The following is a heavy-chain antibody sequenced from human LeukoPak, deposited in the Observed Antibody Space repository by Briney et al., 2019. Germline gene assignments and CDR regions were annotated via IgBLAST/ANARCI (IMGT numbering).Heavy chain of an antibody. CDR1: GYTFTSHY. J-gene: IGHJ4*02. Sequence: ASVKVSCKASGYTFTSHYMHWVRQAPGQGLEWMGIINPSGGSTSYAQRFQGRVTMTRDMSTNTVYMELSSLRSEDTAVYYCAKDGMYSSSSSYYFDYWGQGTLVTVAS. V-gene: IGHV1-46*01. D-gene: IGHD6-6*01. CDR2: INPSGGST. CDR3: AKDGMYSSSSSYYFDY.